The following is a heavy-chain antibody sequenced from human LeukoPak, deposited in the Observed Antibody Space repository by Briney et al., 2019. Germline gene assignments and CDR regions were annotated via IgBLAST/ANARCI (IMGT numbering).Heavy chain of an antibody. J-gene: IGHJ6*03. D-gene: IGHD3-22*01. Sequence: GGSLRLSCAASGFTFDDYGMSWVRQAPGKGLEWVSGINWSGGSTGYADSVKGRFTISRDNAKNSLYLQMNSLRAEDTALYYCARDSGVMRWLSDRYYYYYYMDVWGKGTTVTVSS. CDR1: GFTFDDYG. CDR3: ARDSGVMRWLSDRYYYYYYMDV. CDR2: INWSGGST. V-gene: IGHV3-20*04.